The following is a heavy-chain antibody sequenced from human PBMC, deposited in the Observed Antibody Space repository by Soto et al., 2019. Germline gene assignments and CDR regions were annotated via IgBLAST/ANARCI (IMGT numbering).Heavy chain of an antibody. J-gene: IGHJ5*02. V-gene: IGHV3-33*01. CDR2: IWYDGHKE. CDR1: GFIFSNYG. Sequence: QVQLVESGGGVVQPEKSLRLSCAASGFIFSNYGMHWVCQAPGKGLEWVAVIWYDGHKEYYADSVKGRFIISRDNSRDTVYLQMHSLRAEDTAVYYCARERAVDYYHWFDPWGQGTLVTVSS. CDR3: ARERAVDYYHWFDP. D-gene: IGHD3-3*02.